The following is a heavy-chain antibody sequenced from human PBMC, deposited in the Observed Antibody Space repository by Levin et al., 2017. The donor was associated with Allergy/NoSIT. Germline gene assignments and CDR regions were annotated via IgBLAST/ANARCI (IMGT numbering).Heavy chain of an antibody. CDR2: IKQDGSER. J-gene: IGHJ3*01. V-gene: IGHV3-7*01. CDR1: GFTFTTYW. CDR3: ARLSDSISCFGFDV. Sequence: GASVKVSCAASGFTFTTYWMSWVRQAPGKGLEWVANIKQDGSERYYVDSVKGRFTISRDNAKNSLYLQMNSLRAEDTAVYYCARLSDSISCFGFDVWGQGAMVTVSS. D-gene: IGHD2-2*01.